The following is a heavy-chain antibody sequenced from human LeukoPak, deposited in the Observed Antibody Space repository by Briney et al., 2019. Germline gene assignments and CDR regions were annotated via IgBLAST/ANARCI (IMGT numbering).Heavy chain of an antibody. V-gene: IGHV1-18*01. CDR2: ISAYNGNT. J-gene: IGHJ5*02. Sequence: ASVKVSCKASGYTFTSYGISWVRQAPGQGLEWMGWISAYNGNTNYAQKLHGRVTMTTDTSTSTAYMELRSLRSDDTAVYYCARTPIYYYGSRSYYFRRANWFDPWGQGTLVTVSS. CDR3: ARTPIYYYGSRSYYFRRANWFDP. D-gene: IGHD3-10*01. CDR1: GYTFTSYG.